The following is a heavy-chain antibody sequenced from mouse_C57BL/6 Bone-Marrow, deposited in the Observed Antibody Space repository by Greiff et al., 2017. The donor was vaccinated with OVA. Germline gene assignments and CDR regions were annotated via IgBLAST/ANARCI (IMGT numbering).Heavy chain of an antibody. CDR3: ARLGIYDGYYVGYFDV. Sequence: LKESGAELVRPGSSVKLSCKDSYFAFMASAMHWVKQRPGHGLEWIGSFTMYSDATEYSENFKGKATLTANTSSSTAYMELSSLTSEDSAVYYCARLGIYDGYYVGYFDVWGTGTTVTVSS. D-gene: IGHD2-3*01. CDR1: YFAFMASA. V-gene: IGHV1-49*01. J-gene: IGHJ1*03. CDR2: FTMYSDAT.